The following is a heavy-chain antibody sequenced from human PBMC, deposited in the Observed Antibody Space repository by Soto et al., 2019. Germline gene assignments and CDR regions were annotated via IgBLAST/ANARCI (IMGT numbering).Heavy chain of an antibody. Sequence: GGSLILSCEASGITFSNYAMSWVRQAPGKGPEWVSTISGSDGSTYYAASVEGRFTISRDTCTNTLYLQMHSLRADDTAVYYCARSTVTRGAGTYYYFYYMDVWGKGTTVTVSS. CDR2: ISGSDGST. V-gene: IGHV3-23*01. CDR1: GITFSNYA. D-gene: IGHD4-17*01. CDR3: ARSTVTRGAGTYYYFYYMDV. J-gene: IGHJ6*03.